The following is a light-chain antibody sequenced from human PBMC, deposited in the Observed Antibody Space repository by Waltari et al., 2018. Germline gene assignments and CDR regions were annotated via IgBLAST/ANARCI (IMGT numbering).Light chain of an antibody. V-gene: IGKV2-28*01. Sequence: DIVMTQSPLSLPVTPGEPASISCRSSQSLLHSNGYTSLSWYLQKAGQSPQRLIYLVSNRASCVPDRFSGSGSGTDFTLKISRVEADDVGVYYCMQTLQSRTLGQGTKVEI. CDR3: MQTLQSRT. J-gene: IGKJ1*01. CDR1: QSLLHSNGYTS. CDR2: LVS.